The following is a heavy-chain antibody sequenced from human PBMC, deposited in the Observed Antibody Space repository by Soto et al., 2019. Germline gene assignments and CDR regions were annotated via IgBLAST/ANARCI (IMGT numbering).Heavy chain of an antibody. J-gene: IGHJ4*02. D-gene: IGHD5-12*01. CDR3: AQRRPPDSQMAYYFDS. CDR2: IFWDDDK. Sequence: QNTLKESGPTLVKPTQTLTLTCTFSGLSLSSSEMGVGWIRQPPGKALECLALIFWDDDKRYSPSLKSRLTITKDTSKNQVVLTMTNMDPVDTATYYWAQRRPPDSQMAYYFDSWGQGTLVTVSS. V-gene: IGHV2-5*02. CDR1: GLSLSSSEMG.